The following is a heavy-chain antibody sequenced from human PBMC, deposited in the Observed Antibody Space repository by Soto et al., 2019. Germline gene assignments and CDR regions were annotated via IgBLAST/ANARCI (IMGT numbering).Heavy chain of an antibody. CDR2: ISWDGDK. D-gene: IGHD3-16*01. J-gene: IGHJ5*02. CDR3: AHRPSDYIRGSYPT. Sequence: QITLKESGPTLVKPTQTLTLTCTFSGFSLSSSGVGVAWIRQPPGKALEWLALISWDGDKYYSPSLKNRLSISKDTSENHVVLTLTNVDPVDTGTYFCAHRPSDYIRGSYPTWGQGTLVTVSS. CDR1: GFSLSSSGVG. V-gene: IGHV2-5*02.